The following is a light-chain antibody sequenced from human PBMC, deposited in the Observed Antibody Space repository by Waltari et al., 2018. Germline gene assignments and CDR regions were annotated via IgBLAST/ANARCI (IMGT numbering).Light chain of an antibody. CDR2: ATS. CDR1: RSVIGH. CDR3: QQSHSSPLT. Sequence: DVQMTQSPSSLSASIGDRVTINCRASRSVIGHLNWYQQKPGKVPKLLIYATSTLHSGVPSRFSGSGSGTDYTLTISSLQPEDFATYYCQQSHSSPLTFGGGTKVEIK. J-gene: IGKJ4*01. V-gene: IGKV1-39*01.